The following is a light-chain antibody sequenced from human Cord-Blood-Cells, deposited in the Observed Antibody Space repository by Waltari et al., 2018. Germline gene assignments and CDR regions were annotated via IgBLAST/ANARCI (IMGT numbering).Light chain of an antibody. CDR3: QQSYSTPFT. V-gene: IGKV1-39*01. CDR2: AAS. J-gene: IGKJ3*01. CDR1: QSISSY. Sequence: DIQLTQSPSSLPASVGYRVTITCRASQSISSYLNWYQQKPGKAPKLLIYAASSLQSGVPSRFSGSGSGTDFTLTISSLQPEDFATYYCQQSYSTPFTFGPGTKVDIK.